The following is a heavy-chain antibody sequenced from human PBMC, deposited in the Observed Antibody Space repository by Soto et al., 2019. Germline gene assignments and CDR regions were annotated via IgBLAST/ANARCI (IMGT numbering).Heavy chain of an antibody. J-gene: IGHJ4*02. D-gene: IGHD3-9*01. Sequence: SQTLSLTCAISGDSVSTNSGAWNWITQSPSRGIEWLGRTFYRYRWSSDYADTVKGRININSDTSKNQFSLQQSSVTPEATAVSYCARAGSTMYRLHPHFDNWGQGTLVTVSS. V-gene: IGHV6-1*01. CDR3: ARAGSTMYRLHPHFDN. CDR1: GDSVSTNSGA. CDR2: TFYRYRWSS.